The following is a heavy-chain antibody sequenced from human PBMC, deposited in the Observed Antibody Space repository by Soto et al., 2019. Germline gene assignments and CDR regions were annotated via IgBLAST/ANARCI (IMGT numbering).Heavy chain of an antibody. CDR1: GFTFSSYA. D-gene: IGHD3-9*01. J-gene: IGHJ1*01. Sequence: EVQLLESGGGLVQPGGSLRLSCAASGFTFSSYAMSWVRQAPGKGPECVSSISGGGGSTYYADSVKGRFTISRDNSKNTLYLQMNSLRAEDTAVYYCAKDGDILSGYPEYFQHWGQGTLVTVSS. CDR3: AKDGDILSGYPEYFQH. V-gene: IGHV3-23*01. CDR2: ISGGGGST.